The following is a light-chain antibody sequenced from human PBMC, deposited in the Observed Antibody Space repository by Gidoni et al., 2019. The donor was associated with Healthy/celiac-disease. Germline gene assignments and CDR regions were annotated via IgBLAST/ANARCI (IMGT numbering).Light chain of an antibody. J-gene: IGKJ5*01. CDR1: QSVSSN. V-gene: IGKV3-15*01. CDR3: QQYNNWPLT. Sequence: EIVMTQSPATLSVSPGERATLSCRASQSVSSNLAWYQQKPGQAPRLLMYGASTRATGIPARLSGSGSGTEFTLTISSLQSEDFAVYYCQQYNNWPLTVGKGTRLEIK. CDR2: GAS.